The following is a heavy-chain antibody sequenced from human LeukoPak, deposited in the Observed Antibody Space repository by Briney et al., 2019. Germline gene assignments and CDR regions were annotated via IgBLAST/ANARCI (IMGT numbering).Heavy chain of an antibody. J-gene: IGHJ4*02. CDR2: ISAYNDNT. V-gene: IGHV1-18*01. D-gene: IGHD5-18*01. CDR1: GYTFTSYG. Sequence: ASVKVSCKASGYTFTSYGISWVRQAPGQGLEWMGWISAYNDNTNYAQKLQGRVTMTTDTSTSTAYMELRSLRSDDTAVYYCARDQNGYSYGFDYFDYWGQGTLVTVSS. CDR3: ARDQNGYSYGFDYFDY.